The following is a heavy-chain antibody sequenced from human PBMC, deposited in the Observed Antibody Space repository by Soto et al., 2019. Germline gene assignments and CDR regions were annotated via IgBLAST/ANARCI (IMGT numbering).Heavy chain of an antibody. Sequence: EVQLVESGGGLVQPGGSLRLSCAASGFTFSSYSMNWVRQAPGKGLEWVSYISSSSSTIYYADSVKGRFTISRDNAKNSLYLQMNSLRAEDTAVYYCARDGTGGIYHWFDPWGQGTLVTVSS. CDR2: ISSSSSTI. V-gene: IGHV3-48*01. J-gene: IGHJ5*02. CDR3: ARDGTGGIYHWFDP. CDR1: GFTFSSYS. D-gene: IGHD1-1*01.